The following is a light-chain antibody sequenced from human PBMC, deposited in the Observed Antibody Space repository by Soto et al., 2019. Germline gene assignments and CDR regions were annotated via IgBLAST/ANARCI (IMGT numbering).Light chain of an antibody. Sequence: QSVLTQPPSVSGAPGQRVTISCTGSSSNIGAGYDVHWYQQLPGTAPKLLIHGNSNRPSGVPDRFSGSKSGTSASLAISGFQAEDEAGYYCSLYSSSSTLLYVFGTGTKLTVL. CDR2: GNS. CDR1: SSNIGAGYD. V-gene: IGLV1-40*01. J-gene: IGLJ1*01. CDR3: SLYSSSSTLLYV.